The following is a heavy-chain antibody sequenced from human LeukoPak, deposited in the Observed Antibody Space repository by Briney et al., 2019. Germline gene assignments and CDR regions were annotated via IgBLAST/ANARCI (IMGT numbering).Heavy chain of an antibody. D-gene: IGHD6-13*01. CDR3: ARGYSSSWYDLYYFDY. Sequence: GGSLRLSCAASGFTFSNYNINWVRQAPGKGLEWVSSISSRGSYIYYADSVKGRFAISADNAMNSLYLQMNSLRAEDTAVYYCARGYSSSWYDLYYFDYWGQGTLVTVSS. V-gene: IGHV3-21*01. J-gene: IGHJ4*02. CDR2: ISSRGSYI. CDR1: GFTFSNYN.